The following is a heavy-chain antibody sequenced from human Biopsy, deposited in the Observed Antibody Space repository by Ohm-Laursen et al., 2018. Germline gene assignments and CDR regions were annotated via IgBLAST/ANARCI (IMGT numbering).Heavy chain of an antibody. CDR2: ISFDGSDQ. CDR1: RFTFSTYG. V-gene: IGHV3-30*18. J-gene: IGHJ6*02. CDR3: VKDRGAAGTDYYYGMDV. Sequence: SLSLSCTASRFTFSTYGMHWVRQAPGTGLERVAVISFDGSDQKYADSVKGRFTISRDNSKNTLYLQMNSLRAEDTAVFYCVKDRGAAGTDYYYGMDVWGQGTTVTVSS. D-gene: IGHD3-10*01.